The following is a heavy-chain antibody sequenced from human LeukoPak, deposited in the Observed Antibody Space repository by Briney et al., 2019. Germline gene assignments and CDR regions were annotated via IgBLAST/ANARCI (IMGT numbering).Heavy chain of an antibody. Sequence: SQTLSLTCTVSGVSISSGGYYWSWIRQHPGKGLEWIGYIYYSGSTYYNPSLKSRVTISVDTSKNQFSLKLSSVTAADTAVYYCARERGPFGVVSGNWFDPWGQGTLVTVSS. CDR1: GVSISSGGYY. D-gene: IGHD3-3*01. CDR3: ARERGPFGVVSGNWFDP. CDR2: IYYSGST. V-gene: IGHV4-31*03. J-gene: IGHJ5*02.